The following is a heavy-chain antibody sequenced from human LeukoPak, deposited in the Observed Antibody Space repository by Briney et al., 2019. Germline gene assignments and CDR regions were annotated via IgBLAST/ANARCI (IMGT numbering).Heavy chain of an antibody. D-gene: IGHD2-2*01. CDR2: ISGSGGST. J-gene: IGHJ4*02. CDR3: AKGGDIVVVPAARYSVFFWY. CDR1: GFTFSSYA. V-gene: IGHV3-23*01. Sequence: GGSLRLSCAASGFTFSSYAMSWVRQAPGKGLEWVSAISGSGGSTYYADSVKGRFTISRDNSKNTLYLQMNSLRAEDTAVYYCAKGGDIVVVPAARYSVFFWYWGQGTLVTVSS.